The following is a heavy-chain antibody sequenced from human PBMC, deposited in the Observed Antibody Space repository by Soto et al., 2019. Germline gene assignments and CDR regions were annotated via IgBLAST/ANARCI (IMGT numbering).Heavy chain of an antibody. D-gene: IGHD3-22*01. Sequence: EVQLVESGGGLVKPGGSLTLSCAASGFTFSNAWINWVRQAPGKGLEWVGRIKSKTDGGTTDFAASVKGRFAISRDHSINMVFMQMNSLKTQDPAVYYCTTHSYIPMIPARFYYWGHGTLVTVSS. CDR2: IKSKTDGGTT. CDR1: GFTFSNAW. CDR3: TTHSYIPMIPARFYY. V-gene: IGHV3-15*07. J-gene: IGHJ4*01.